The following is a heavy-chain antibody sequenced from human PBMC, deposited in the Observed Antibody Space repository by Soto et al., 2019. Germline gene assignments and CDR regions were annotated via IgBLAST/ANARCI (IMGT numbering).Heavy chain of an antibody. Sequence: GGSLRLSCAASGFTFSSYAMHWVRQAPGRGLEWVAVISYDGSNKYYADSVKGRFTISRDNSKNTLYLQLNSLRAEDTAVYYCARDGSYNWNYALSWGQGTLVTVSS. CDR3: ARDGSYNWNYALS. D-gene: IGHD1-7*01. CDR2: ISYDGSNK. J-gene: IGHJ5*02. V-gene: IGHV3-30-3*01. CDR1: GFTFSSYA.